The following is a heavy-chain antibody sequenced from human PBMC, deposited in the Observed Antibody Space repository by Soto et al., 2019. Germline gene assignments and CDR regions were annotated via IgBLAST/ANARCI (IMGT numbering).Heavy chain of an antibody. CDR2: IYWDDDK. V-gene: IGHV2-5*02. Sequence: YGPTLVNPTQTLTLTCTFSGFSLTTRGVGVGWIRQPPGKALECLALIYWDDDKRYSPSLQSRLSSTKDTSKNQVVLTMTNVDPVDTAIYYCATRPPGATFFAVFDYWSQGTLVTVSS. CDR3: ATRPPGATFFAVFDY. J-gene: IGHJ4*02. CDR1: GFSLTTRGVG. D-gene: IGHD3-10*01.